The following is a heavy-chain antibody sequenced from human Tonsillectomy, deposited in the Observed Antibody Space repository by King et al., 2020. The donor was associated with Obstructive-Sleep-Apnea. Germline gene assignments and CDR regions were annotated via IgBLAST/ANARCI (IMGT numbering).Heavy chain of an antibody. D-gene: IGHD6-13*01. CDR1: GGSISSYY. J-gene: IGHJ3*02. CDR3: AGSEAAGTGPDAFDI. Sequence: VQLQESGPGLVKPSETLSLTCTVSGGSISSYYWSWIRQPPGKGLEWIGYIYYSGSTNYNPSLQSRVTISVDTSKNQFSLKLSSVTASATAVYYCAGSEAAGTGPDAFDIWGQGTMVTVSS. CDR2: IYYSGST. V-gene: IGHV4-59*01.